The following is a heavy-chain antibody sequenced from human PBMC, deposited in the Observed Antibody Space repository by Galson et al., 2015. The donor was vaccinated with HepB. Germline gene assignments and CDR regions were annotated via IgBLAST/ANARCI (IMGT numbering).Heavy chain of an antibody. D-gene: IGHD6-6*01. CDR1: GYTFTSYA. J-gene: IGHJ5*02. CDR2: INAGNGNT. Sequence: SVKVSCKASGYTFTSYAMHWVRQAPGQRLEWMGWINAGNGNTKYSQKFQGRVTITRDTSASTAYMELSSLRSEDTAVYYCARDERYSSSSVGGANWFDPWGQGTLVTVSS. V-gene: IGHV1-3*01. CDR3: ARDERYSSSSVGGANWFDP.